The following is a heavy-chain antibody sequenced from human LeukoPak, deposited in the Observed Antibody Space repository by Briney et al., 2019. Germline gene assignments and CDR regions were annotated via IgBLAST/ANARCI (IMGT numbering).Heavy chain of an antibody. V-gene: IGHV3-74*01. CDR1: GFTFSSYW. CDR3: AKERDYRVSTSCDY. D-gene: IGHD3-10*01. CDR2: INTDGSST. Sequence: GGSLRLSCAASGFTFSSYWMHWVRQAPGKVLVWVSRINTDGSSTSYADSVKGRFTISRDNAKNTLYLQMTSLRGEDTALYYCAKERDYRVSTSCDYWGQGTQVTVSS. J-gene: IGHJ4*02.